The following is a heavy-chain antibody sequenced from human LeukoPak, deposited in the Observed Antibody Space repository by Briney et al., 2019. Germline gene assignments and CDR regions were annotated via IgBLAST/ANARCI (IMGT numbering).Heavy chain of an antibody. CDR2: IYYSGST. CDR1: GGSISSSSYY. CDR3: ARAGYNYGYLFDY. J-gene: IGHJ4*02. D-gene: IGHD5-18*01. V-gene: IGHV4-39*07. Sequence: PSETLSLTCTVSGGSISSSSYYWGWIRQPPGKGLEWIGSIYYSGSTYFNVSLKSRVTISVDTSKNQFSLKLSSVTAADTAVYYCARAGYNYGYLFDYWGQGTLVTASS.